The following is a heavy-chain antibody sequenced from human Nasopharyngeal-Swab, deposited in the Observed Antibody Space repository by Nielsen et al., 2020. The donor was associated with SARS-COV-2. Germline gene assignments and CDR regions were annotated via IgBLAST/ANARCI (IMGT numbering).Heavy chain of an antibody. J-gene: IGHJ4*02. V-gene: IGHV4-39*07. D-gene: IGHD6-6*01. CDR2: IYYTGST. CDR3: ARTAVAALGYYFDY. Sequence: SETLSLTCTVSGGSISTITYYWGWIRQPPGKGLEWIGTIYYTGSTYYNPSLKSRVTVLVDTSKNQFSLKLSSVTAADTAVYYCARTAVAALGYYFDYWGQGTLVTVSS. CDR1: GGSISTITYY.